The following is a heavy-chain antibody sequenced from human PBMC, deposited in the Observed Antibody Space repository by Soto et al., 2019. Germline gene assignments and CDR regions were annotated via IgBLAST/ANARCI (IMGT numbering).Heavy chain of an antibody. D-gene: IGHD3-10*01. CDR2: LYTGGST. J-gene: IGHJ3*01. Sequence: EVQLVESGGGLIQPGGSLRLSCAASGFTVSSNFMSWVRQAPGKGLEWVSLLYTGGSTDYTASVKGRFTISRDNSNNMLYLQMNSLRAEDTAVYRCARDPDGSGPKFWGQGTMVIVSS. CDR1: GFTVSSNF. V-gene: IGHV3-53*01. CDR3: ARDPDGSGPKF.